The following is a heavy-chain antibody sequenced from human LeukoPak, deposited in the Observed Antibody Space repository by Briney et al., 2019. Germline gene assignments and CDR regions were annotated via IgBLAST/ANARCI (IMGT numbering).Heavy chain of an antibody. D-gene: IGHD3-22*01. CDR2: INPSGGST. CDR3: AREEMMVVLALDM. CDR1: GYTFTKYY. V-gene: IGHV1-46*01. J-gene: IGHJ3*02. Sequence: ASVKVSCKASGYTFTKYYLHWVRQAPGQGLEWMGIINPSGGSTRNAQKFQGRVTMTRDTSTTTVYMEVTSLRSEDTAVYYCAREEMMVVLALDMWGQGTMVTVSS.